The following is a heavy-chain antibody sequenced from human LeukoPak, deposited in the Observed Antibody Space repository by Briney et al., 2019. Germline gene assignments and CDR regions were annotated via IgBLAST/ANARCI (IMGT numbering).Heavy chain of an antibody. V-gene: IGHV3-7*02. J-gene: IGHJ5*02. Sequence: GGSLRLSCAASGFTFNSYWMSWVRQAPGKGLEWVANIKQDGSEKYYVDSVKGRFTISRDNAKNSLYLQMNSLRAEDTAVYYCARAGPPAFDPWGRGTLVTVSS. CDR2: IKQDGSEK. CDR3: ARAGPPAFDP. CDR1: GFTFNSYW.